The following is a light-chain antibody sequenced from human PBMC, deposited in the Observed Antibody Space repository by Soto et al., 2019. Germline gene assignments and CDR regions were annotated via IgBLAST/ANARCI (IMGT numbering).Light chain of an antibody. V-gene: IGLV2-14*01. J-gene: IGLJ1*01. CDR3: SSYTRSTTYV. CDR1: SSDVGGYNY. CDR2: EVS. Sequence: QSALTQPASVSGSPGQSIIISCTGTSSDVGGYNYVSWYQQYLGQAPKLMIYEVSNRPSGVSNRFSGYKSGNTASLTISGLQSEDEADYYCSSYTRSTTYVFCTGTKLTVL.